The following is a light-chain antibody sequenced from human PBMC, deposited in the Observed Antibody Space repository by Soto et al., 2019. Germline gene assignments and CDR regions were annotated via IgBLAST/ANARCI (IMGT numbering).Light chain of an antibody. J-gene: IGKJ4*01. Sequence: DIQMTQSPSTLSVSVGDRVTITCRASQRIGHWLAWYQQKPGKAPNLLIYKTSVLEGGVPSRFSGSGSGTEFTLTISSLQPDDFATYYCQQYSIYPLTFGGGTKVEIK. CDR1: QRIGHW. CDR2: KTS. V-gene: IGKV1-5*03. CDR3: QQYSIYPLT.